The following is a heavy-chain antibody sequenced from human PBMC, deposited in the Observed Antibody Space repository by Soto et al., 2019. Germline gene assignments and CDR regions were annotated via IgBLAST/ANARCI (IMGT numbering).Heavy chain of an antibody. CDR1: GGTFSSYA. D-gene: IGHD6-19*01. CDR3: ARTLVAVAGTMGDYYYYGMDV. V-gene: IGHV1-69*13. CDR2: IIPIFGTA. Sequence: ASVKVSCKASGGTFSSYAISWVRQAPGQGLEWMGGIIPIFGTANYAQKFQGRVTITADESTSTAYMELSSLRSEDTAVYYCARTLVAVAGTMGDYYYYGMDVWGQGTTVTVSS. J-gene: IGHJ6*02.